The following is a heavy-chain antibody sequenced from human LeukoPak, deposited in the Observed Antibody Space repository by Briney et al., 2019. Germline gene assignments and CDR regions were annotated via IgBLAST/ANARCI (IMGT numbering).Heavy chain of an antibody. CDR2: MNPNSGNT. J-gene: IGHJ4*02. Sequence: ASVKVSCKASGYTFTGYYMHWVRQAPGQGLEWMGWMNPNSGNTGYAQKFQGRVTITRNTSISTAYMELSSLRSEDTAVYYCARGRLVKRKAAAGTDYDYWGQGTLVTVSS. V-gene: IGHV1-8*03. CDR3: ARGRLVKRKAAAGTDYDY. CDR1: GYTFTGYY. D-gene: IGHD6-13*01.